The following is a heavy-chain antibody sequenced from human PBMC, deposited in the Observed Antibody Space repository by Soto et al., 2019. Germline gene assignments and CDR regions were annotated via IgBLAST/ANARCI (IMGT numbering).Heavy chain of an antibody. V-gene: IGHV3-30*18. D-gene: IGHD4-17*01. CDR2: ISYDGSNK. CDR1: GFTFSTYG. Sequence: PGGSLRLSCAASGFTFSTYGMYWVRQAPGKGLDWVAVISYDGSNKYYADSVKCRFTISRDNSKNTLNLHMNSLRAEDTAVYYCAKDFSASYGGIFDRYYNYYGMDVWGQGTTVTVSS. J-gene: IGHJ6*02. CDR3: AKDFSASYGGIFDRYYNYYGMDV.